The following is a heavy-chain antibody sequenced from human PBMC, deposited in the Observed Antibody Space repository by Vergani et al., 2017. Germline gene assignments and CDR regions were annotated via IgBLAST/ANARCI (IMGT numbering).Heavy chain of an antibody. CDR2: ISSSGTP. D-gene: IGHD3-10*01. J-gene: IGHJ3*01. Sequence: QLQLQESGPGLVKPSENLSLSCRVSGDYISRSHYYWGFIRQPPGKGLEWIGSISSSGTPYYNPTLKSPLAFSVDPSKNLFSLRLKSVTATATGNYYCARPVGPSAIADGYHVWGQGTMVTVS. CDR3: ARPVGPSAIADGYHV. CDR1: GDYISRSHYY. V-gene: IGHV4-39*02.